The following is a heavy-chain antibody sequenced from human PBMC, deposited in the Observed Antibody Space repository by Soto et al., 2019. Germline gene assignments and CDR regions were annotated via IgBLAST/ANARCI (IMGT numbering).Heavy chain of an antibody. CDR1: GGTFSSYA. Sequence: QVQLVQSGAAVKKHGSSVKVSCKASGGTFSSYAISWVRQAPGQGLEWMGGIIPIFGTANYAQEFQGRVTNTAYESTSTAYRELSSLRSEDTAVYYWARKRGSSGWTYCGKGTLVTVSS. CDR3: ARKRGSSGWTY. J-gene: IGHJ4*02. CDR2: IIPIFGTA. D-gene: IGHD6-19*01. V-gene: IGHV1-69*01.